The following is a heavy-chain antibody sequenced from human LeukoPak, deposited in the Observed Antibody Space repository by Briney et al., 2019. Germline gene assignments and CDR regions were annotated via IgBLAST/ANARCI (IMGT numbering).Heavy chain of an antibody. CDR3: ARDGEAYCSGGSCSYFDY. J-gene: IGHJ4*02. Sequence: GGSLRLSCAASGFTFSDYYMSWVRQAPGKGLEWVSSISGSSSYIYYADSVKGRFTISRDNAKKSLYLQMNSLRVEDTAVYYCARDGEAYCSGGSCSYFDYWGQGTLVTVSS. CDR2: ISGSSSYI. CDR1: GFTFSDYY. V-gene: IGHV3-21*01. D-gene: IGHD2-15*01.